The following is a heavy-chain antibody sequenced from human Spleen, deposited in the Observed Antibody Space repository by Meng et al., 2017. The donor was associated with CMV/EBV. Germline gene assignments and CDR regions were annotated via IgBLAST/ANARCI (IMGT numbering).Heavy chain of an antibody. CDR3: ARDSSAVHNWLDS. Sequence: ASGFTCSDYYMTWIRQDPGKGLEWVSYISSSGSITKYLDSVKGRFTISRDNAKNSLFLQMNSLRVEDTAVYYCARDSSAVHNWLDSWGQGTLVTVSS. D-gene: IGHD1-26*01. J-gene: IGHJ5*01. CDR1: GFTCSDYY. CDR2: ISSSGSIT. V-gene: IGHV3-11*04.